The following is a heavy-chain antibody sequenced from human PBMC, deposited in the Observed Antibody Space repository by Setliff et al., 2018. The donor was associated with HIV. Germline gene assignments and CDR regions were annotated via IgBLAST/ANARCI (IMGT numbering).Heavy chain of an antibody. D-gene: IGHD3-3*01. CDR2: INPGNGNT. V-gene: IGHV1-3*01. CDR3: ARDERDYDFWNGYAYYMDV. J-gene: IGHJ6*03. Sequence: ASVKVSCKASGYTFTSYAIRWVRQAPGQRLEWMGWINPGNGNTKYSQNFQGRVTTTRDTSATTVYMELSSLRSEDTAVYYCARDERDYDFWNGYAYYMDVWGKGTTVTVSS. CDR1: GYTFTSYA.